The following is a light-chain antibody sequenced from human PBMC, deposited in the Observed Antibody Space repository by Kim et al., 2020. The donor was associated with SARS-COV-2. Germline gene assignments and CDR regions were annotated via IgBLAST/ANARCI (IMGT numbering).Light chain of an antibody. V-gene: IGKV3-11*01. CDR1: RDMGIN. J-gene: IGKJ4*01. CDR3: QQHRKGGSEPS. CDR2: DAG. Sequence: PGEGATLPCSAGRDMGINWAWDQQTRGKGPRLLIYDAGIRATGIPDKFRGSGCGTDFALTISSLDPEDFGIYFCQQHRKGGSEPSFGGGTKVDIK.